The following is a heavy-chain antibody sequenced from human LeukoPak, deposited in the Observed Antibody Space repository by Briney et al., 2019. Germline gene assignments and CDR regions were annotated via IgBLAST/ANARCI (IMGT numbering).Heavy chain of an antibody. CDR2: IYWSGGT. CDR3: AGDYDSSGYYYDY. D-gene: IGHD3-22*01. V-gene: IGHV4-59*01. Sequence: SETLSLTCTVSGGSISSYYWSWIRQPPGKGLEWIGYIYWSGGTNYSPSLRSRVTISVDTSKNQFSLKLTSMTAADTAVYYCAGDYDSSGYYYDYWGQGTLVTVSS. CDR1: GGSISSYY. J-gene: IGHJ4*02.